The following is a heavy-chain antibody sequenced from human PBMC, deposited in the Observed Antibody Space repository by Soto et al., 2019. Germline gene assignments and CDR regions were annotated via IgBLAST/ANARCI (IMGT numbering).Heavy chain of an antibody. J-gene: IGHJ4*02. D-gene: IGHD1-26*01. Sequence: EVQLVESGGGLVQPGGSLRLSCAASGFTFSSYWTTWVRQAPGKGLEWVANIRPDGTEKYYVDSVKGRFTISRDDATNSLFLQMNSLRAEDTAVYYCARGRVGASGWGQGALVSVSS. V-gene: IGHV3-7*05. CDR3: ARGRVGASG. CDR2: IRPDGTEK. CDR1: GFTFSSYW.